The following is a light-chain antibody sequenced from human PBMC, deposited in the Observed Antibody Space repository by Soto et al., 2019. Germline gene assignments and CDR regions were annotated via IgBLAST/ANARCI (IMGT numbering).Light chain of an antibody. CDR3: QHLNSYPREVT. J-gene: IGKJ4*01. V-gene: IGKV1-9*01. CDR2: AVA. CDR1: QGIGSS. Sequence: DIQLTQSPSFLSASVGDRVTITCRASQGIGSSLAWYQQKPGNAPKILIYAVATLQGGVPSRFSGSGSGTEFTLTISSVQPEDFASYYCQHLNSYPREVTFGGGTKVEIK.